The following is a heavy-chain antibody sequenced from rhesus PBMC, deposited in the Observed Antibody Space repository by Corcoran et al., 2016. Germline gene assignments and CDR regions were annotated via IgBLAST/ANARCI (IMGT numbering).Heavy chain of an antibody. D-gene: IGHD4-29*01. CDR3: ARDRTTVGYFDY. V-gene: IGHV4-76*01. Sequence: QVQLQESGPGVVKPSETLSLTCAVSGYSISSGYDWSWIRQPPGKGLEWIGYIYGSSASTNYNPSLKNRVTISKDTSKNQFSLKLSSVTAADTAVYYCARDRTTVGYFDYWGQGVLVTVSS. J-gene: IGHJ4*01. CDR2: IYGSSAST. CDR1: GYSISSGYD.